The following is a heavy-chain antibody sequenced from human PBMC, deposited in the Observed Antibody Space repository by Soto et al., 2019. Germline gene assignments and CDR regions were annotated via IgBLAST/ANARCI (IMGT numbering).Heavy chain of an antibody. Sequence: PGESLKISCKGSGYSFTIYWIGWVRQMPGKGLEWMGIIYPGDSDTRYSPSFQGQVTISADKSISTAYLQYSSSSSGYYYYYYGMDVWGQGTTVTVSS. CDR3: MDV. D-gene: IGHD3-10*01. CDR2: IYPGDSDT. J-gene: IGHJ6*02. V-gene: IGHV5-51*01. CDR1: GYSFTIYW.